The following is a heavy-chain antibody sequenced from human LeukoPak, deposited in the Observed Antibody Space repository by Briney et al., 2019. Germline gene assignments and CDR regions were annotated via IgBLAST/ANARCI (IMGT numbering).Heavy chain of an antibody. J-gene: IGHJ4*02. V-gene: IGHV3-23*03. CDR2: IYSGGGT. CDR3: ARDSNGPAF. Sequence: PGGSLRLSCAASGFTFSSYAMSWVRQAPGKGLEWVSVIYSGGGTYYSDYVKGRFTISRDYSKNTLYLQMSSLRAEDTAVYYCARDSNGPAFWGQGTLVTVSS. D-gene: IGHD3-22*01. CDR1: GFTFSSYA.